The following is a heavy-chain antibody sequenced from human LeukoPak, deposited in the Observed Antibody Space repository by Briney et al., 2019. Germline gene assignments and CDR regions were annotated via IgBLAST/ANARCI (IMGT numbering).Heavy chain of an antibody. CDR2: IYYSGST. D-gene: IGHD6-19*01. J-gene: IGHJ4*02. CDR3: ARRGYSSGWYYFDY. V-gene: IGHV4-59*08. Sequence: SGTLSLTCTVSGGSISSYYWSWIRQPPGKGLEWIGNIYYSGSTNYNPPLKSRVTISVDTSKNQFSLKLSSVTAADTAVYYCARRGYSSGWYYFDYWGQGTLVTVSS. CDR1: GGSISSYY.